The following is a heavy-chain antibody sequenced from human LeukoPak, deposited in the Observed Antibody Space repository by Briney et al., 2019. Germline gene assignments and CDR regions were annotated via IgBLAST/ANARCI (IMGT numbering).Heavy chain of an antibody. J-gene: IGHJ4*02. CDR3: ARAKGYTSSYSFDY. CDR2: IGISFGPL. Sequence: GGSLRLSCAASGFTFNNYAMNWVRQTPGGRLEWVWFIGISFGPLLYPDFVKGRFTIPRHNAKASVYLQMNRLRAEDTAVYYCARAKGYTSSYSFDYWGQGILVTVSS. V-gene: IGHV3-48*04. CDR1: GFTFNNYA. D-gene: IGHD3-10*01.